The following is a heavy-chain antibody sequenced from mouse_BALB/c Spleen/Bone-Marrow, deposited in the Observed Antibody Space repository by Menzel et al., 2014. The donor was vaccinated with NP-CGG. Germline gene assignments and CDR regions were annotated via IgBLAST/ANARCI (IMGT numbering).Heavy chain of an antibody. V-gene: IGHV7-3*02. Sequence: DVKLVESGGGLVQPGGSLRLSCATSGFTFTDYYMNWVRQPPGKALEWLGFIRNKANGYTTEYSASVKGRFTISRDNSQNNLYLQMNNLRAEDSATYYCARDKGRVFFDYWGQGTTLTVSS. CDR1: GFTFTDYY. J-gene: IGHJ2*01. CDR2: IRNKANGYTT. CDR3: ARDKGRVFFDY.